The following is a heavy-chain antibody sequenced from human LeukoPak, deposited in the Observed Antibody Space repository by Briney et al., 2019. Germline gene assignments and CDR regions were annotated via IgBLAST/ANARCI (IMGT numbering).Heavy chain of an antibody. CDR1: GYSFSSYW. V-gene: IGHV5-51*01. J-gene: IGHJ4*02. CDR3: ARRPGPPSEPVDY. Sequence: GESLKISCKGSGYSFSSYWIAWVRQMSGKGLEWMGIIYPGDSDTRYSPSFQGQVTISADKSISTAYLQWSSLKASDTAIYFCARRPGPPSEPVDYWGQGTLVTV. D-gene: IGHD1-14*01. CDR2: IYPGDSDT.